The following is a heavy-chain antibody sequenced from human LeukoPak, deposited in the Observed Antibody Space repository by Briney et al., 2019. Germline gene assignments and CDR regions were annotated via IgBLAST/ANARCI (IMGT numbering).Heavy chain of an antibody. CDR3: ARERGGRFFDY. J-gene: IGHJ4*02. Sequence: GGSLRLSCAVSGLTFRSYWMSWVRQAPGKGLEWVANINQDGSEKYFVDSVKGRFTISRDNAKNSLHLQMNTLRAEDTAVYYCARERGGRFFDYWGQGTLVTVSS. V-gene: IGHV3-7*01. CDR1: GLTFRSYW. D-gene: IGHD1-26*01. CDR2: INQDGSEK.